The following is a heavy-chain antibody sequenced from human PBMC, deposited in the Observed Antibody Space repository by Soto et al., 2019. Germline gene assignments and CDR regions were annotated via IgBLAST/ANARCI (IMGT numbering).Heavy chain of an antibody. CDR1: GGTFSSYA. Sequence: SVKVSCKASGGTFSSYAISWVRQAPGQGLEWMGGIIPIFGTANYAQKFQGRVTITADKSTSTAYMELSSLRSEDTAVYYCARDKESSSWSFDYWGQGTLVPVSS. CDR2: IIPIFGTA. J-gene: IGHJ4*02. CDR3: ARDKESSSWSFDY. D-gene: IGHD6-13*01. V-gene: IGHV1-69*06.